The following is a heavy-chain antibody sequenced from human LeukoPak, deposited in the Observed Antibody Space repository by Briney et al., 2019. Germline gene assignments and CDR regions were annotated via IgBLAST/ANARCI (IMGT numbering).Heavy chain of an antibody. V-gene: IGHV4-59*12. CDR3: ARGFGGNTGDDAFDI. CDR1: GGSISTYY. D-gene: IGHD4-23*01. J-gene: IGHJ3*02. Sequence: SETLSLTCTVSGGSISTYYWNWIRQPPGKGLEWIGYIYYSGSTNYNPSLKSRVTISVDTSKNQFSLKLSSVTAADTAVYYCARGFGGNTGDDAFDIWGQGTMVTVSS. CDR2: IYYSGST.